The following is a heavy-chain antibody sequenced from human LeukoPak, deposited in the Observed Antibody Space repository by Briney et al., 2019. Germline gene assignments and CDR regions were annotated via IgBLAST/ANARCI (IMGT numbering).Heavy chain of an antibody. Sequence: GGSLRLSCAASGFTFSRSWMHWVRQAPGKGLVWVSRINDDGSTTSYADSVKGRFTISRDNAKITLYLQMNSLRAEDTAVYYCARGPAANSGNYYVGDYWGQGTLVTVSS. CDR2: INDDGSTT. D-gene: IGHD1-26*01. CDR3: ARGPAANSGNYYVGDY. V-gene: IGHV3-74*01. CDR1: GFTFSRSW. J-gene: IGHJ4*02.